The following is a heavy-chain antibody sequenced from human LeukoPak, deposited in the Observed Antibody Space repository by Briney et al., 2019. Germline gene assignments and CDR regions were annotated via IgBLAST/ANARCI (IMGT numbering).Heavy chain of an antibody. CDR3: AKDRALRWLQFARLNLYFDY. Sequence: PGGSLRLSCAASGFTFSSYGMYWVRQAPGKGLEWVAFIRYDGSNKYYADSVKGRFTISRDNSKNTLYLQMNSLRAEDTAVYYCAKDRALRWLQFARLNLYFDYWGQGTLVTVSS. CDR1: GFTFSSYG. CDR2: IRYDGSNK. V-gene: IGHV3-30*02. J-gene: IGHJ4*02. D-gene: IGHD5-24*01.